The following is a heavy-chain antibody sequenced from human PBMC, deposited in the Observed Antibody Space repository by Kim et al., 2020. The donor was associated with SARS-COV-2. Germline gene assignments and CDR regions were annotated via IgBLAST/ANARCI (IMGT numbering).Heavy chain of an antibody. J-gene: IGHJ5*02. CDR3: ARDFCSSTSCYGIHWFDP. CDR1: GFTFSSYG. Sequence: GGSLRLSCAASGFTFSSYGMHWVRQAPGKGLEWVAVIWYDGSNKYYADSVKGRFTISRDNSKNTLYLQMNSLRAEDTAVYYCARDFCSSTSCYGIHWFDPWGQGTLVTVSS. D-gene: IGHD2-2*01. V-gene: IGHV3-33*01. CDR2: IWYDGSNK.